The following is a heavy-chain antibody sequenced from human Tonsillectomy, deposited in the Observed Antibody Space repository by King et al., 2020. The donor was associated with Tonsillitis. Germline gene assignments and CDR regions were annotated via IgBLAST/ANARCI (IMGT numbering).Heavy chain of an antibody. J-gene: IGHJ5*02. CDR2: IHYSGTT. V-gene: IGHV4-39*07. D-gene: IGHD3-3*01. CDR1: GDSISNNNYL. Sequence: QLQESGPGLVKPSETLSLTCSVSGDSISNNNYLWGWVRQPPGQGLKWIGSIHYSGTTYYNPSLKSRFTISVDTSKNRFSLKMTFVTAADTAVYYCARHPVGWSDRRSVWFDPWGQGTLVTVSS. CDR3: ARHPVGWSDRRSVWFDP.